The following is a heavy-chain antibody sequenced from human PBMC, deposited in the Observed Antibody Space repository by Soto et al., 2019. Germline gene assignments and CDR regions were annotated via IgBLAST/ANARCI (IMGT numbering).Heavy chain of an antibody. Sequence: EVQLLESGGDSVQPGGSLRLSCVASGFTFSDDGMSWVRQAPGRGLEWVLAISGSGGSTIYADSVKGRFTISRDSSKNTLYLQMNTLRAEDTAIYYCAKRNGDYLNGMDVWGQGTTVTVSS. J-gene: IGHJ6*02. CDR2: ISGSGGST. V-gene: IGHV3-23*01. CDR3: AKRNGDYLNGMDV. CDR1: GFTFSDDG. D-gene: IGHD4-17*01.